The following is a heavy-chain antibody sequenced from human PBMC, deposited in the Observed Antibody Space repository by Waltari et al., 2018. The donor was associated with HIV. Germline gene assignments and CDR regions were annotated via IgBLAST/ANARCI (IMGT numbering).Heavy chain of an antibody. CDR3: ARSLGAAAGGSCFYPTDL. V-gene: IGHV4-31*11. Sequence: VHLQDSGPGLVRPSDTQSHTCGVSEVSISVHAPARSCIRQRPGKRLLWIGDIADIGVTSFDPSPVSRGAISVDTSHNLCSLKMTSVTAADTAIYDCARSLGAAAGGSCFYPTDLWGQGTTVIVSS. D-gene: IGHD6-13*01. J-gene: IGHJ6*01. CDR1: EVSISVHAPA. CDR2: IADIGVT.